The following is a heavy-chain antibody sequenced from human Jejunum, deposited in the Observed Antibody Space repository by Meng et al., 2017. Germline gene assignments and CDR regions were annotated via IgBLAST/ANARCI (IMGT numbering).Heavy chain of an antibody. CDR2: IYWNDDK. D-gene: IGHD4-17*01. Sequence: QITRKEAGTTMVETTQTLTLTCTVSGFSVSTSGVVVGWVRQPTGKALEWLAFIYWNDDKRYSPSLKSRLTITKDTSKNQVVLTMTNMDPVDTATYYCAHRTTVTHVDYWGQGTLVTVSS. J-gene: IGHJ4*02. CDR3: AHRTTVTHVDY. V-gene: IGHV2-5*01. CDR1: GFSVSTSGVV.